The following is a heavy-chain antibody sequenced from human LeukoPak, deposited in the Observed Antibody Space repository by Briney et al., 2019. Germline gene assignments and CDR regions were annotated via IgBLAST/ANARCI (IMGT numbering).Heavy chain of an antibody. CDR1: GGSFSDYY. CDR3: AGKYCSGGSCYFSNPGWFDP. D-gene: IGHD2-15*01. J-gene: IGHJ5*02. V-gene: IGHV4-34*01. Sequence: SETLSLTCAVYGGSFSDYYWSWIRQPPGKGLEWIGEINHSGSTNYNPSLKSRVTISVDTSKNQFSLKLSSVTAADTAVYYCAGKYCSGGSCYFSNPGWFDPWGQGTLVTVSS. CDR2: INHSGST.